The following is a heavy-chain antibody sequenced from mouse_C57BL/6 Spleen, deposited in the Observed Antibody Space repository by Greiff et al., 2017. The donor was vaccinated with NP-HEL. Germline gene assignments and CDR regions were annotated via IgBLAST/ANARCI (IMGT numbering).Heavy chain of an antibody. V-gene: IGHV1-22*01. CDR3: ARGGTTVVAKNFDV. Sequence: VHVKQSGPELVKPGASVKMSCKASGYTFTDYNMHWVKQSHGKSLEWIGYINPNNGGTSYNQKFKGKATLTVNKSSSTAYMELRSLTSEDSAVYYCARGGTTVVAKNFDVWGTGTTVTVSS. CDR2: INPNNGGT. CDR1: GYTFTDYN. J-gene: IGHJ1*03. D-gene: IGHD1-1*01.